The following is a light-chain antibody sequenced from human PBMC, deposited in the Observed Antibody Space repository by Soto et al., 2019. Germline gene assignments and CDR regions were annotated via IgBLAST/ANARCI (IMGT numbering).Light chain of an antibody. J-gene: IGLJ1*01. CDR3: SSYAGSINPYV. CDR2: EVT. V-gene: IGLV2-8*01. CDR1: SGDIGGYDY. Sequence: QSVLTQPASVSGSPGQSITISCTGTSGDIGGYDYVSWYQQHPGKAPKLMIYEVTKRPLGVPDRFSGSKSGNTASLTVSGLQAEDEADYYCSSYAGSINPYVFGTGTKGTVL.